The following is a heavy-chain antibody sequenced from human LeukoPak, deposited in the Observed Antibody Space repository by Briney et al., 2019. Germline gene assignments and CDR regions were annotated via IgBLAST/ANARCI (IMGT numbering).Heavy chain of an antibody. J-gene: IGHJ4*02. D-gene: IGHD6-13*01. Sequence: PGGSLRLSCAASGFTFSSYGMHWVRQAPGKGLEWVAVISYDGSNKYYADSVKGRFTISRDNSKNTLYLQMNSLRAEDTAVYYCAKCLGSGWYASSDWGQGTLVTVSS. CDR3: AKCLGSGWYASSD. CDR2: ISYDGSNK. V-gene: IGHV3-30*18. CDR1: GFTFSSYG.